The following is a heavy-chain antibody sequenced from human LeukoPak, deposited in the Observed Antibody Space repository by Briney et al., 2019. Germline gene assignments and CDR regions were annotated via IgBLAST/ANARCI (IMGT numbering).Heavy chain of an antibody. J-gene: IGHJ6*02. CDR1: GYTFTGYY. D-gene: IGHD7-27*01. V-gene: IGHV1-2*02. CDR2: INPNSGGT. CDR3: ASSGQLGMPGYYYYGMDV. Sequence: ASVKVSCKASGYTFTGYYMHWVRQAPGQGLEWMGWINPNSGGTNCAQKFQGRVTMTRDTSISTAYMELSRLRSDDTAVYYCASSGQLGMPGYYYYGMDVWGQGTTVTVSS.